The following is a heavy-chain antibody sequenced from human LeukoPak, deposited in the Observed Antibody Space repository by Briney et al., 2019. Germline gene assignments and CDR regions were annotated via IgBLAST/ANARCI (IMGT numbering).Heavy chain of an antibody. V-gene: IGHV4-39*01. CDR3: AGQDHIMVVIPLD. J-gene: IGHJ4*02. D-gene: IGHD2-21*01. CDR2: MYYSGST. Sequence: SETLSLTCTVSGGSISTGSYYWGWIRQPPGKGLEWIGSMYYSGSTYYNPSLKSRVTISVDTSNNQFSLKLTSVTAADTAVYYCAGQDHIMVVIPLDWGQGTLVTVSS. CDR1: GGSISTGSYY.